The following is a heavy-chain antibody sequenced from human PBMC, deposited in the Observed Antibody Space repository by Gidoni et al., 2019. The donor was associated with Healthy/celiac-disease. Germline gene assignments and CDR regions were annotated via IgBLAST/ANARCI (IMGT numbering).Heavy chain of an antibody. J-gene: IGHJ6*02. CDR2: ISSSSSYI. CDR1: GFTFSSSS. CDR3: ARDSRDYYDSSGYYYYYYYGMDV. Sequence: EVQLVESGGGLVKPGGSLRLSCAASGFTFSSSSMNWVRQAPGKGLEWVSSISSSSSYIYYADSVKGRFTISRDNAKNSLYLQMNSLRAEDTAVYYCARDSRDYYDSSGYYYYYYYGMDVWGQGTTVTVSS. V-gene: IGHV3-21*01. D-gene: IGHD3-22*01.